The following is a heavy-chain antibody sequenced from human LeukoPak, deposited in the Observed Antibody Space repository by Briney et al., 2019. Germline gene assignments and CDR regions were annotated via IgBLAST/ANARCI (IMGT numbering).Heavy chain of an antibody. J-gene: IGHJ4*02. CDR1: GGSFSGYY. CDR2: IYYSGST. D-gene: IGHD1/OR15-1a*01. CDR3: ARANNLYLIDY. Sequence: SETLSLTCAVYGGSFSGYYWSWIRQPPGKGLEWIGSIYYSGSTYYNPSLKSRVTISVDTSKNQFSLKLSSVTAADTAVYYCARANNLYLIDYWGQGTLVTVSS. V-gene: IGHV4-34*01.